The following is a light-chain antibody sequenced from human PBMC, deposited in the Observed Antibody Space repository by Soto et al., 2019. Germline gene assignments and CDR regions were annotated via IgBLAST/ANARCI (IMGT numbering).Light chain of an antibody. Sequence: EFVVTQSTDTLSLPPGERATLSCRASQSISSYLAWYQQKPSQAPRLLIYDASSRATGIPARFSGSGSGPDFTLTISSLEPEDFAVYYCQQLTDWPPQWTFGQGTKVAIK. CDR2: DAS. J-gene: IGKJ1*01. V-gene: IGKV3-11*01. CDR1: QSISSY. CDR3: QQLTDWPPQWT.